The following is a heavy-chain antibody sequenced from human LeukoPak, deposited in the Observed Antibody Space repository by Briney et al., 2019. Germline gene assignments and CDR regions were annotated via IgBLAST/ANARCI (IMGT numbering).Heavy chain of an antibody. CDR2: ISGSGGST. D-gene: IGHD1-26*01. CDR3: ARDPPHSGSYYDY. CDR1: GFTFSSYA. Sequence: GGSLRLSCAASGFTFSSYAMNWVRQAPGKGLEWVSGISGSGGSTYYADSVKGRFTISRDNSKNTLSLQMNSLRAEDTAVYYCARDPPHSGSYYDYWGQGTLVTVSS. V-gene: IGHV3-23*01. J-gene: IGHJ4*02.